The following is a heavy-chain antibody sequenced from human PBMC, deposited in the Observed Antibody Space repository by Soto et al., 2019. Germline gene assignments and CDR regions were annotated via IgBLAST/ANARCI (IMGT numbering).Heavy chain of an antibody. Sequence: GGSLRLSCAASGFTFSSYAMSWVRQAPGKGLEWVSAISGSGGSTYYADSVKGRFTISRDNSKNTLYLQMNSLRAEDTAVYYCAKDAEGFLEWLLTVDYWGQGTLVTVSS. CDR1: GFTFSSYA. V-gene: IGHV3-23*01. D-gene: IGHD3-3*01. CDR2: ISGSGGST. J-gene: IGHJ4*02. CDR3: AKDAEGFLEWLLTVDY.